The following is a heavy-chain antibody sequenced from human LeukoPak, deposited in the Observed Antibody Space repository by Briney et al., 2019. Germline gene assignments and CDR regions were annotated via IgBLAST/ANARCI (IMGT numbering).Heavy chain of an antibody. J-gene: IGHJ4*02. CDR2: IKLDGSET. CDR3: ARAHIPNF. CDR1: GFIFSDYW. Sequence: TGGSLRLSCVASGFIFSDYWMSWVRQAPGKGLEWVANIKLDGSETSYADSVKGRFTISRDNAKNSLYLQMNSLRAEDTAVYYCARAHIPNFWGQGTLVTVSS. V-gene: IGHV3-7*01. D-gene: IGHD2-2*02.